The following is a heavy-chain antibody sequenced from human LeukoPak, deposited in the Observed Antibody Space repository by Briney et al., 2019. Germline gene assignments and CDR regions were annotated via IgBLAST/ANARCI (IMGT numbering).Heavy chain of an antibody. D-gene: IGHD2-21*02. CDR1: GFSFSSYT. J-gene: IGHJ3*02. V-gene: IGHV3-21*01. CDR2: IISGISYI. Sequence: PGGSLRLSCAASGFSFSSYTMNWVRQAPGKGLEWVSAIISGISYIYYADSVKGRFTISRDNAKNSLYLQMNSLRAEDTAVYYCARKGGGDVNAFDIWGQGTMVTVSS. CDR3: ARKGGGDVNAFDI.